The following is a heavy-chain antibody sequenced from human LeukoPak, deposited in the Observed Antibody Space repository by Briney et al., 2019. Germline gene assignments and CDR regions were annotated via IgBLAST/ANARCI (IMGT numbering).Heavy chain of an antibody. V-gene: IGHV3-48*03. D-gene: IGHD3-10*01. J-gene: IGHJ4*02. CDR2: ISSSGSTI. CDR1: GFTFSSYE. Sequence: PGGSLRLSRAASGFTFSSYEMNWVRQAPGKGLEWVSYISSSGSTIYYADSVKGRFTISRDNAKNSLYLQMNSLRAEDTAVYYCARGATMVRGVIITYFDYWGQGTLVTVSS. CDR3: ARGATMVRGVIITYFDY.